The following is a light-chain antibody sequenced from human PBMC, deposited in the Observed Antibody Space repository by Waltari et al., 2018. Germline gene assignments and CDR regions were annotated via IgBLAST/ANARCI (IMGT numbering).Light chain of an antibody. Sequence: SYDLTQPPSVSVAPGQTATTTCPGDTLGAKSVSWHQLRPGQSPVLVIYQDVKRPSDIPERFSGSISGDTATLTISGTQAMDEADYYCQTWDSNVIFGGGTKLTVL. CDR2: QDV. CDR1: TLGAKS. J-gene: IGLJ2*01. V-gene: IGLV3-1*01. CDR3: QTWDSNVI.